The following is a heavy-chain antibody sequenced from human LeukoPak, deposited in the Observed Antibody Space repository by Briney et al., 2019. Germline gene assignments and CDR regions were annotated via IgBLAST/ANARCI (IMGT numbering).Heavy chain of an antibody. Sequence: SVKVSCKASGGTFSSYAISWVRQAPGQGLEWMGGIIPIFGTANYAQKFQGRVTITADESTSTAYMELSSLRSEDTAVYYCARDLGTYYYDSTDDYWGQGTLVTVSS. D-gene: IGHD3-22*01. J-gene: IGHJ4*02. CDR1: GGTFSSYA. CDR2: IIPIFGTA. CDR3: ARDLGTYYYDSTDDY. V-gene: IGHV1-69*13.